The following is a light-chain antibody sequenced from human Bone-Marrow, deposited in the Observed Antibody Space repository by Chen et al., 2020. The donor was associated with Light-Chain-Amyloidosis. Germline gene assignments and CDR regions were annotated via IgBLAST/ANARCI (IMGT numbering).Light chain of an antibody. CDR3: SSYTITNTLV. J-gene: IGLJ1*01. Sequence: QSARPQPASVPGSPGQSTTFSCPGTSSDVGGDNHVSWYQQHPDKAPKLMIYEVTNRPSWVPDRFSGSKSDNTASLTISGLQTEDEADYFCSSYTITNTLVFGSGTRVTVL. V-gene: IGLV2-14*01. CDR2: EVT. CDR1: SSDVGGDNH.